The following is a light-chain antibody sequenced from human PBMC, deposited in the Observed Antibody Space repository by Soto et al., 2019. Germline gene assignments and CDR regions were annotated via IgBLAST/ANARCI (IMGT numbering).Light chain of an antibody. CDR1: QSVSSN. V-gene: IGKV3-15*01. CDR3: QQYNNWPPWT. J-gene: IGKJ1*01. CDR2: GAS. Sequence: EVVMTQSPATLSVSPGESATHSCRASQSVSSNLAWYQQKPGQAPRLLIYGASTRATGIPARFSGSGSGTDFTLTISSLQSEDFAVYYCQQYNNWPPWTFGQGTKVEIK.